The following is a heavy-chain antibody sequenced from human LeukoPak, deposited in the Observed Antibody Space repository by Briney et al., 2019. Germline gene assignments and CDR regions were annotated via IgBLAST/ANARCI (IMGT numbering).Heavy chain of an antibody. V-gene: IGHV1-69*04. Sequence: GASVKVSCKASGGTFSSYAISWVRQAPGRGLEWMGRIIPILGIANYAQKFQGRVTITADKSTSTAYMELSSLRSEDTAVYYCARGDVEMATIDAFDIWGQGTMVTVSS. CDR2: IIPILGIA. CDR1: GGTFSSYA. CDR3: ARGDVEMATIDAFDI. D-gene: IGHD5-24*01. J-gene: IGHJ3*02.